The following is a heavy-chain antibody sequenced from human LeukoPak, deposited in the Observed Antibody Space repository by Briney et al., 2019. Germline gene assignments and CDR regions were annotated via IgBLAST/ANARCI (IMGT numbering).Heavy chain of an antibody. CDR1: GGSFSDYH. CDR3: AKHYMGSSYNRAVDY. J-gene: IGHJ4*02. V-gene: IGHV4-34*01. D-gene: IGHD3-10*01. CDR2: INDSGSA. Sequence: SGTLSLTCAVYGGSFSDYHWTWIRQSPGKGLDWMGEINDSGSALYNPSLMNRITISVDMSKNHFPLNLTSVTAADTAVYYCAKHYMGSSYNRAVDYWGQGTLVTVSS.